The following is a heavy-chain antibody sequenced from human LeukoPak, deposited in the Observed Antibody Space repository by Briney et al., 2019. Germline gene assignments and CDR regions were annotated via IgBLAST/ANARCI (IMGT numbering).Heavy chain of an antibody. CDR2: INPNRGGT. CDR1: GYTFTGYY. V-gene: IGHV1-2*02. J-gene: IGHJ6*02. CDR3: ARRAAVAGLNYYYYGMDV. D-gene: IGHD6-19*01. Sequence: ASVKVSCKASGYTFTGYYMHWVRQAPGQGLEWMGWINPNRGGTNYAQKFQGRVTMTRDTSISTAYMELSRLRSDDTAVYYCARRAAVAGLNYYYYGMDVWGQGTTVTVSS.